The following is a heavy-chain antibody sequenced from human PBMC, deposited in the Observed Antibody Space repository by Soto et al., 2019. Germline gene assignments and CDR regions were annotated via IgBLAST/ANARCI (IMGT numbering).Heavy chain of an antibody. D-gene: IGHD3-16*01. CDR3: AKHQFGGVFSCYVY. CDR1: GFTFSSYA. Sequence: EVQLLESGGGLVQPGGSLRLSCAASGFTFSSYAMSWVRQAPGKGLEWVSAISGSGGSTYYADSVKGRFTISRDNSKNTLYLQMNSLRAEDTTVYYCAKHQFGGVFSCYVYWGQGTLVTVSS. V-gene: IGHV3-23*01. CDR2: ISGSGGST. J-gene: IGHJ4*02.